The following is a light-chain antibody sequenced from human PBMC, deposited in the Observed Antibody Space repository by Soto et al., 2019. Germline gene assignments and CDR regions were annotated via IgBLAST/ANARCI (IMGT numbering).Light chain of an antibody. CDR2: GNS. CDR1: SSNIGAGYD. Sequence: QSVLTQPPSVSGAPGQRVTISCTGSSSNIGAGYDVHWYQQLPGTAPKLLIYGNSNRPSGVPDRFSGSKSGTSASLAITGPRAGVEVVISGHSYDGSLSVFVVSGGGT. J-gene: IGLJ2*01. V-gene: IGLV1-40*01. CDR3: HSYDGSLSVFVV.